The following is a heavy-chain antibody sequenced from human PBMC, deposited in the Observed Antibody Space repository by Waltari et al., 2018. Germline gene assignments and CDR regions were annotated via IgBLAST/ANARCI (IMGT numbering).Heavy chain of an antibody. D-gene: IGHD6-13*01. V-gene: IGHV3-33*01. CDR2: IWYDGSNK. CDR1: GFTFSSYG. Sequence: QVQLVESGGGVVPPGRSLRLSCAASGFTFSSYGMHWVRQAPGKGLEWVAVIWYDGSNKYYADSVKGRFTISRDNSKNTLYLQMNSLRAEDTAVYYCARDLAVSSSSWSPDYYYYGMDVWGQGTTVTVSS. J-gene: IGHJ6*02. CDR3: ARDLAVSSSSWSPDYYYYGMDV.